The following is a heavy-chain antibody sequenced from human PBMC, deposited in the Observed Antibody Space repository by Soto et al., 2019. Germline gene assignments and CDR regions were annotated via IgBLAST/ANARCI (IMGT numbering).Heavy chain of an antibody. Sequence: PGGSLRLSCAASEFSFSPYVMSWVRQAPGKGLEWVSSISSSSANILYADSVRGRFTISRDNAKNSVFLQMNSLRANDTAVYYCARAPFYCRGGTCYDYWGQGTLVTVSS. V-gene: IGHV3-21*01. CDR3: ARAPFYCRGGTCYDY. D-gene: IGHD2-15*01. J-gene: IGHJ4*02. CDR1: EFSFSPYV. CDR2: ISSSSANI.